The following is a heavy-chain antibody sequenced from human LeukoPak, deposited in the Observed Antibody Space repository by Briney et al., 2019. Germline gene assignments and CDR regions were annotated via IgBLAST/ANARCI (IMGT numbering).Heavy chain of an antibody. CDR3: ASGGYYYDMESV. V-gene: IGHV1-46*01. CDR1: GYTFTSYY. D-gene: IGHD3-22*01. J-gene: IGHJ4*02. Sequence: ASVKVSCKASGYTFTSYYMHWVRQAPGQGLEWMRIINPSGGSTSYAQKFQGRVTMTRDMSTSTVYMELSSLRSEDTAVYYCASGGYYYDMESVWGQGTLVTVSS. CDR2: INPSGGST.